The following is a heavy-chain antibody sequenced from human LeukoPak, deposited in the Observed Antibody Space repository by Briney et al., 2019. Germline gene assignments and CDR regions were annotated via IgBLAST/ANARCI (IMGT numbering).Heavy chain of an antibody. J-gene: IGHJ4*02. Sequence: GGSLRLSCAASGFTFSSYAMSWVRQAPGKGLEWVSAISGSGGSTYYADSVKGRFTISRDNSKNTLYLQMNSLRAEDTAVYYCAKGVTMIVVVTAYFDYWGQGTLVTVSS. CDR3: AKGVTMIVVVTAYFDY. V-gene: IGHV3-23*01. CDR2: ISGSGGST. D-gene: IGHD3-22*01. CDR1: GFTFSSYA.